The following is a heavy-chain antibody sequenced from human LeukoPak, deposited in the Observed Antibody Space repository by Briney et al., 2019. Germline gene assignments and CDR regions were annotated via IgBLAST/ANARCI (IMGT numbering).Heavy chain of an antibody. Sequence: GGSLRLSCAASGFTVSSNYMSWVRQAPGNGLEWVSVIYSGGSTYYADSVKGRFTISRDNSKNTLYLQINSLRAEDTAVYYCARGSSEAFDIWGQGAMVTVSS. J-gene: IGHJ3*02. D-gene: IGHD2-2*01. CDR3: ARGSSEAFDI. CDR1: GFTVSSNY. V-gene: IGHV3-66*01. CDR2: IYSGGST.